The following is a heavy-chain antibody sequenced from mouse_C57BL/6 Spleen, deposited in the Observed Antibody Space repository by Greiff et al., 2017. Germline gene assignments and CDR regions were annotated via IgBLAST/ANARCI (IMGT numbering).Heavy chain of an antibody. V-gene: IGHV5-6*01. CDR3: ARHPGPYFDY. CDR1: GFTFSSYG. Sequence: EVHLVESGGDLVKPGGSLKLSCAASGFTFSSYGMSWVRQTPDKRLEWVATISSGGSYTYYPDSVKGRFTISRDNAKNTLYLQMSSLKSEDTAMYYCARHPGPYFDYWGQGTTLTVSS. CDR2: ISSGGSYT. J-gene: IGHJ2*01.